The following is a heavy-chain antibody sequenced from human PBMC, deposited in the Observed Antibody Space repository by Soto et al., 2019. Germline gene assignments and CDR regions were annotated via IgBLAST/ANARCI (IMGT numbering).Heavy chain of an antibody. Sequence: ASVKVSCKASGGTFSSYEISWVRQAPGQGLEWMGGIIPIFGTANYAQKFQGRVTITADESTSTAYMELSSLWSEDTAVYYCAREGYEVGATAEAYYFDYWGQGTLVTVS. V-gene: IGHV1-69*13. CDR3: AREGYEVGATAEAYYFDY. CDR2: IIPIFGTA. J-gene: IGHJ4*02. D-gene: IGHD1-26*01. CDR1: GGTFSSYE.